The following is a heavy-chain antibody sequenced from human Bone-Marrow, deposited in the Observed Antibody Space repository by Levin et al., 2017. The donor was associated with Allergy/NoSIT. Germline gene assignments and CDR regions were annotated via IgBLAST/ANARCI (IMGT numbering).Heavy chain of an antibody. CDR2: RKEDSSQK. J-gene: IGHJ4*02. Sequence: GGSLRLSCGASGFTFSMYWMSWVRQAPGKGLEWVANRKEDSSQKKYADSVKGRFTISRDNAENSLYLHMNSLRAEDTAVYHCARVDYYGDAYGFWGQGTLVTVSS. CDR1: GFTFSMYW. D-gene: IGHD3-10*01. V-gene: IGHV3-7*04. CDR3: ARVDYYGDAYGF.